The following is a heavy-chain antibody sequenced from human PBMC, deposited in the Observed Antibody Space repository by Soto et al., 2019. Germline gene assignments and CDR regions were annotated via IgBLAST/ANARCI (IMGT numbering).Heavy chain of an antibody. V-gene: IGHV4-34*01. J-gene: IGHJ5*02. D-gene: IGHD2-2*01. CDR2: INHSGST. Sequence: SETLSLTCAVYGGSFSGYYWSWIRQPPGKGLEWIGEINHSGSTNYNPSLKSRVTISVDTSKNQFSLKLSSVTAADTAVYYCARGLVRGGDIVVVPAVLFGSFWFDPWGQGTLVTVSS. CDR1: GGSFSGYY. CDR3: ARGLVRGGDIVVVPAVLFGSFWFDP.